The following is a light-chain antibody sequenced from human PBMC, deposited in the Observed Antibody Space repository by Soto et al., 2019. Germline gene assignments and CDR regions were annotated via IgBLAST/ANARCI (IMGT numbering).Light chain of an antibody. CDR1: QPVSNNY. CDR2: DAS. J-gene: IGKJ1*01. Sequence: EVVLTQSPATLSLSPGERATLSCGASQPVSNNYLAWYQQKPGLAPRLLIFDASSRATGIPDRYSGSGSGTDFTLTIRRVEIEDFAVYFCQQYGSSPQTFGQGTKVDIK. V-gene: IGKV3D-20*01. CDR3: QQYGSSPQT.